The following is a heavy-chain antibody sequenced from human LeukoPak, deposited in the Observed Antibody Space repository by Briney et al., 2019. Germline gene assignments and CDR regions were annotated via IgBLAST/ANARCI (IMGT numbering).Heavy chain of an antibody. V-gene: IGHV1-2*02. Sequence: ASLKLSCKASGYTLSDYYMHWVRLAAGQGLEWMGWINTNNGDTNYAQKFQGRVTMTSGTSISTAYMELSRLTSNATAVYYCSRGDMGDGYNKDPYWGQGTLVTVSS. D-gene: IGHD5-24*01. CDR3: SRGDMGDGYNKDPY. J-gene: IGHJ4*02. CDR1: GYTLSDYY. CDR2: INTNNGDT.